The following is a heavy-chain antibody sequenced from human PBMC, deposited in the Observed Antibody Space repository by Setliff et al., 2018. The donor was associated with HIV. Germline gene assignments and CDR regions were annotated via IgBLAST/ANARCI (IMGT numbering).Heavy chain of an antibody. CDR2: IYYSGST. J-gene: IGHJ4*02. Sequence: LSLPFPVSGGSISSNSYYWGWFRQPPGKGLEWIGSIYYSGSTYYTPSLKSRVTISVDTSQNQFSLNLNSVTAADTAVYYCARRGIAAAGSDSWGQGTLVTVSS. V-gene: IGHV4-39*01. D-gene: IGHD6-13*01. CDR1: GGSISSNSYY. CDR3: ARRGIAAAGSDS.